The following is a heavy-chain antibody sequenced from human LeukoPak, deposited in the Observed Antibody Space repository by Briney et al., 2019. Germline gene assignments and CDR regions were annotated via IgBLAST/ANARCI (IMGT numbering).Heavy chain of an antibody. J-gene: IGHJ5*02. CDR3: AKGAYCSGGSCYFSWFDP. V-gene: IGHV3-23*01. D-gene: IGHD2-15*01. Sequence: QPGGSLRLSCAASGFTFSSYAMSWVRQAPGKGLEWVSAIGGSGGSTYYADSVKGRFTISRDNSKNTLYLQMNSLRAEDTAVYYCAKGAYCSGGSCYFSWFDPWGQGTLVTVSS. CDR1: GFTFSSYA. CDR2: IGGSGGST.